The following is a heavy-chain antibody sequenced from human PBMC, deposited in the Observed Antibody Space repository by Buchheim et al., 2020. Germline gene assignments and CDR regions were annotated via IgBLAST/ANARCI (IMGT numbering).Heavy chain of an antibody. CDR2: LSYDGTIK. D-gene: IGHD1-1*01. CDR1: GFTFNNYA. Sequence: QVQLVESGGGVVQPGTSLRLSCAASGFTFNNYAMHWVRQAPGKGLEWVAVLSYDGTIKYYSESVKGRFTISSVNSKSTLYLQMNSLRIEDTAVYFCARDWGWNCEYWGQGTL. CDR3: ARDWGWNCEY. J-gene: IGHJ4*02. V-gene: IGHV3-30*14.